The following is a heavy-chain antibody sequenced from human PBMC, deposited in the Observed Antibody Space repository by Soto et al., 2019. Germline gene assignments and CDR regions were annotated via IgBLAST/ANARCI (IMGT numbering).Heavy chain of an antibody. J-gene: IGHJ6*02. CDR3: ARGGPRQLVIYGTDV. CDR1: GYTFTSSY. Sequence: GASVKVSCEASGYTFTSSYTQWVRQTPGQGLERMGIINPSVGNTSYAQKLQGRVTMARDTWTRTVYMVLSRLRSEDTAVSNRARGGPRQLVIYGTDVWGQATTVTVSS. CDR2: INPSVGNT. D-gene: IGHD6-6*01. V-gene: IGHV1-46*04.